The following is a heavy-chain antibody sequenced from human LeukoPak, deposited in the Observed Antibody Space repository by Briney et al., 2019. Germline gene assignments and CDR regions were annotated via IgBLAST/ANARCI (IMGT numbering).Heavy chain of an antibody. CDR3: ARGSGGLVRGVGYFDY. D-gene: IGHD6-19*01. CDR2: IYPVGNT. CDR1: GFTVSNNY. V-gene: IGHV3-53*01. Sequence: GGSLRLSCVASGFTVSNNYMAWVRQAPGQGLEWVSIIYPVGNTYYADSVKGRFTISRDNAKNSLYLQMNSLRAEDTAVYYCARGSGGLVRGVGYFDYWGQGTLVTVSS. J-gene: IGHJ4*02.